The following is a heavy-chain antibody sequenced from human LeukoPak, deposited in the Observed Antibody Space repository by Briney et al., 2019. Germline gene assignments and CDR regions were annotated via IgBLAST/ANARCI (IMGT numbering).Heavy chain of an antibody. V-gene: IGHV3-64*01. Sequence: GGSLRLSCAGSGFTFSSYAIHWLRQAPGKGLEYVSSISSNGGSTHYANSVKGRFTISRDNSKNTLYLQMGSLGTEDMAVYYCARGLHSGIAAENFEYWGHGTLVTVSS. D-gene: IGHD6-25*01. CDR3: ARGLHSGIAAENFEY. CDR2: ISSNGGST. J-gene: IGHJ4*01. CDR1: GFTFSSYA.